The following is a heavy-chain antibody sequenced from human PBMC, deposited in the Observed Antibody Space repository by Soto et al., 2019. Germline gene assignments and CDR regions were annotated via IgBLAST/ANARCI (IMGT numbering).Heavy chain of an antibody. CDR1: GGSISSSSW. V-gene: IGHV4-4*02. D-gene: IGHD2-21*02. CDR3: ARGLSFRGDFDV. J-gene: IGHJ3*01. CDR2: IYHAGSP. Sequence: HLQESGPGLVKPSGTLSLTCDVSGGSISSSSWWTWVRQSPGKGLKWIGEIYHAGSPNYNPSFQSRVTILAEESKNHFSLRLTSVTAEDTAIYYCARGLSFRGDFDVWGQGTTVTVSS.